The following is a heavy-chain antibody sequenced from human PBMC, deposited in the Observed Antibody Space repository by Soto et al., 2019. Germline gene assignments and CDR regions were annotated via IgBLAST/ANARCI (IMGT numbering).Heavy chain of an antibody. J-gene: IGHJ5*02. Sequence: QLQLQESGSGLVKPSQTLSLTCAVSGGSISSGGYSWSWFRQPPGKGLEWIGYIYHNRNTYYTPSLKSRVTISVDRSKNQFSLKLSSVTAADTAMYYCARVPSPWGQGTLVTVSS. CDR3: ARVPSP. V-gene: IGHV4-30-2*01. CDR1: GGSISSGGYS. CDR2: IYHNRNT.